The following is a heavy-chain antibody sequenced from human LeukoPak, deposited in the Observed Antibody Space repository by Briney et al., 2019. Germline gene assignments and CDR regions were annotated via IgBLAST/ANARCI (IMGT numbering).Heavy chain of an antibody. Sequence: GESLKISCKGSGYSFTSYWIGWVRQMPGKGLEWMGIIYPGDSDTRYSPSFQGQVTISADKSISTAYLQWSSLKASDTAMYYCARLHYYDILTGYYFDYSGQGTLVTVSS. CDR1: GYSFTSYW. D-gene: IGHD3-9*01. CDR2: IYPGDSDT. V-gene: IGHV5-51*01. J-gene: IGHJ4*02. CDR3: ARLHYYDILTGYYFDY.